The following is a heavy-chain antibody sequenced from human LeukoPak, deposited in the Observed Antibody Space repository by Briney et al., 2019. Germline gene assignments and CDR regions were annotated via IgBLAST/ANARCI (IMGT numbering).Heavy chain of an antibody. CDR1: GFTFSSYS. D-gene: IGHD3-16*01. CDR3: ARDPPGGTLDAFDI. Sequence: GGSLRLSCAASGFTFSSYSMNWVRQAPGKGLEWVSSISSSSSYIYYADSVKGRFTISRDNAKNSLYLQMNSLRAEDTAVYYCARDPPGGTLDAFDIWGQGTMVTVSS. J-gene: IGHJ3*02. V-gene: IGHV3-21*01. CDR2: ISSSSSYI.